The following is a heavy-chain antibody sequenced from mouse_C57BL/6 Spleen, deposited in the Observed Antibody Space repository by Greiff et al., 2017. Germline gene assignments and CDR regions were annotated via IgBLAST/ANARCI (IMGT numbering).Heavy chain of an antibody. CDR2: ISSGSSTI. Sequence: EVKLVGSGGGLVKPGGSLKLSCAASGFTFSDYGMHWVRQAPEKGLEWVAYISSGSSTIYYADTVTGRFTISRDNAKNTLFLQMTSLRSEDTAMYYCARPYYSNYGGFDYWGQGTTLTVSS. CDR3: ARPYYSNYGGFDY. J-gene: IGHJ2*01. V-gene: IGHV5-17*01. D-gene: IGHD2-5*01. CDR1: GFTFSDYG.